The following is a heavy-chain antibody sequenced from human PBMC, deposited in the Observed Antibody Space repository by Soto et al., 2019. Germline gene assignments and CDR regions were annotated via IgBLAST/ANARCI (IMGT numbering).Heavy chain of an antibody. J-gene: IGHJ4*02. D-gene: IGHD3-9*01. V-gene: IGHV2-26*01. CDR1: GFSLSNARMG. CDR2: IFSNDEK. Sequence: QVTLKESGPVLVKPTETLTLTCTVSGFSLSNARMGVSWIRQPPGKALEWLAHIFSNDEKSYSTSLKSRLTISKDTSKSQVVLTMTTMAPVDTATYYCARIPDILTGSYFHYWGQGTLVTVSS. CDR3: ARIPDILTGSYFHY.